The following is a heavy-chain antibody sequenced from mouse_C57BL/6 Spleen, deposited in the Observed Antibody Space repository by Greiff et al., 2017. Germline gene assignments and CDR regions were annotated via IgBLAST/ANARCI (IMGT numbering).Heavy chain of an antibody. CDR2: ISSGGSYT. J-gene: IGHJ2*01. CDR3: ARQLGRVYFDY. D-gene: IGHD4-1*01. Sequence: EVQLQESGGDLVKPGGSLKLSCAASGFTFSSYGMSWVRQTPDKRLEWVATISSGGSYTYYPDSVKGRFTISRDNAKNTLYLQMSSLKSEDTAMYYCARQLGRVYFDYWGQGTTLTVSS. CDR1: GFTFSSYG. V-gene: IGHV5-6*01.